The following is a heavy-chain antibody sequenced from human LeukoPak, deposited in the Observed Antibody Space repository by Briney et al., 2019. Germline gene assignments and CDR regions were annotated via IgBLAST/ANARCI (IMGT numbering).Heavy chain of an antibody. CDR2: IYYSGST. D-gene: IGHD3-9*01. V-gene: IGHV4-59*01. Sequence: SETLSPTCTVSGGSISSYYWSWIRQPPGKGLEWIGYIYYSGSTNYNPSLKSRVTISVDTSKNQFSLKLSSVTAADTAVYYCARDSHDILTGSNWFDPWGQGTLVTVSS. J-gene: IGHJ5*02. CDR3: ARDSHDILTGSNWFDP. CDR1: GGSISSYY.